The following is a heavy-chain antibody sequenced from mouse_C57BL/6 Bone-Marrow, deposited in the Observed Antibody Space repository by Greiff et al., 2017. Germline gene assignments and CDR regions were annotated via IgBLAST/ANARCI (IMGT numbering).Heavy chain of an antibody. CDR3: ARDYYGRRYYAMDY. CDR2: IWSGGST. D-gene: IGHD1-1*01. Sequence: VQVVESGPGLVQPSQSLSITCTVSGFSLTSYGVHWVRQSPGKGLAWLGVIWSGGSTDYNAAFISRLSISKDNSKSQVFFKMNSLQADDTAIYYCARDYYGRRYYAMDYWGQGTSVTVSS. V-gene: IGHV2-2*01. CDR1: GFSLTSYG. J-gene: IGHJ4*01.